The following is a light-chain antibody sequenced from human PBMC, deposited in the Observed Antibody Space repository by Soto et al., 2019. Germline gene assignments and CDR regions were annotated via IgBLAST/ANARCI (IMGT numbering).Light chain of an antibody. CDR3: SSYASSTSVV. CDR2: GVI. V-gene: IGLV2-14*03. CDR1: NSDIGYNF. Sequence: QSALTQPASVSGSPGQSITISCTGTNSDIGYNFVSWYRQHPGKAPELMIYGVINRRSGVSDRFSGSKSGNTASLTISGLQAEDEADYYCSSYASSTSVVFGGGTKLTVL. J-gene: IGLJ2*01.